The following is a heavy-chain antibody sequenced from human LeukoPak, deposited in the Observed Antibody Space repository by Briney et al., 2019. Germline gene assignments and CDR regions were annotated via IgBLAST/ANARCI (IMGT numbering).Heavy chain of an antibody. CDR1: GYTFTSYY. CDR2: INPSGGST. Sequence: ASVKVSCTASGYTFTSYYMHWVRQAPGQGLEWMGIINPSGGSTNYAQKFQGRVTITADKSTSTAYMELSSLRSEDTAVYYCARDGSGSYHDAFDIWGQGTMVTVSS. CDR3: ARDGSGSYHDAFDI. V-gene: IGHV1-46*01. J-gene: IGHJ3*02. D-gene: IGHD3-10*01.